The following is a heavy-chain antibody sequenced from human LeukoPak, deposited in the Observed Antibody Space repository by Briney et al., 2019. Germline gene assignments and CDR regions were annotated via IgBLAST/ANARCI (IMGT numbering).Heavy chain of an antibody. CDR1: GFTFSYYE. J-gene: IGHJ4*02. CDR2: ITSSGGTI. D-gene: IGHD3-10*01. Sequence: PGGPLRLSCAASGFTFSYYEMNWVRQAPGKGLEWVSYITSSGGTIYYADSVKGRFTISRDNAKNSLYLQMHSLRAEDTAVYYCASRPPPSRGPYDYWGQGTLVTVSS. V-gene: IGHV3-48*03. CDR3: ASRPPPSRGPYDY.